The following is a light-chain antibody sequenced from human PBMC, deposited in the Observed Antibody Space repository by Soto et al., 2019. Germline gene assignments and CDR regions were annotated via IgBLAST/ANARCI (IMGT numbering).Light chain of an antibody. Sequence: QSALTQPASVSGSPGQSITISCTGTSSDVGSYYLVSWYQQQPGKAPKLIIYEVTKRPSGVSNRFAGSKSGNTASLTISGLQAEDEAEYFCCSLGDPSTVLFGGGTKLTVL. V-gene: IGLV2-23*02. J-gene: IGLJ2*01. CDR1: SSDVGSYYL. CDR3: CSLGDPSTVL. CDR2: EVT.